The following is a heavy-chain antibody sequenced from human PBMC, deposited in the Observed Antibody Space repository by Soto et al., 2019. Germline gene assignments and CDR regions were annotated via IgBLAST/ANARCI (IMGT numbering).Heavy chain of an antibody. D-gene: IGHD2-2*01. Sequence: QVQLQQWGAGLLKPSETLSLTCAVYGGSFSGYYWSWIRQPPGKGLEWIGEINHSGSTNYNPSLKSQVTISVHPSRNQFSLKLSSVTAAETAVYYCARGLIVVVPAAITVSYYMDVWGKGTTVTVSS. J-gene: IGHJ6*03. CDR2: INHSGST. CDR3: ARGLIVVVPAAITVSYYMDV. CDR1: GGSFSGYY. V-gene: IGHV4-34*01.